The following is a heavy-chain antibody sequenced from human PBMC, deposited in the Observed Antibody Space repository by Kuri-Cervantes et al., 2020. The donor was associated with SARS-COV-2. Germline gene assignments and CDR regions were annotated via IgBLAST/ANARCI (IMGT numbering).Heavy chain of an antibody. CDR3: ARSQVVRHLDWSSELSYRYYMDV. CDR1: GGSFSGYY. D-gene: IGHD3-9*01. V-gene: IGHV4-34*01. J-gene: IGHJ6*04. Sequence: SETLSLSCAVYGGSFSGYYWSWIRQPPGKGLEWIGEINHSGSTNYNPSLKSRVTISVDTSKNQFSLRLNSVTAADTAVYFCARSQVVRHLDWSSELSYRYYMDVWGKGTKVTVSS. CDR2: INHSGST.